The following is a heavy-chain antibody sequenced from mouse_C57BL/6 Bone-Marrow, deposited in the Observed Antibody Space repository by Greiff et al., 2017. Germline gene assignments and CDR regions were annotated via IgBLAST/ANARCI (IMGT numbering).Heavy chain of an antibody. CDR3: AREVYYGNYYWYFDV. J-gene: IGHJ1*03. D-gene: IGHD2-1*01. CDR2: INPNNGGT. CDR1: GYTFTDYN. V-gene: IGHV1-22*01. Sequence: EVQLQQSGPELVKPGASVKMSCKASGYTFTDYNMHWVKQSHGKSLEWIGYINPNNGGTSYNQKFKGKATLTVNKSSSTAYMELRSLTSEDSAVYYCAREVYYGNYYWYFDVWGTGTTVTVSS.